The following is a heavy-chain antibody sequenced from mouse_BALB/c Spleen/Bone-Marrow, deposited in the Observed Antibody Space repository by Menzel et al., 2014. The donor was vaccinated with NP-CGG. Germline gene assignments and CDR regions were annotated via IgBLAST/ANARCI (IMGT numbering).Heavy chain of an antibody. CDR2: ISSGSSTI. CDR3: ARGGNFAWFAY. Sequence: EVQRVESGGGLVQPGGSRKLSCAASGFTFSSFGMHWVRQAPEKGLEWVAYISSGSSTIYYADTVKGRFTISRDNPKNTLFLQMTSLRSEDTAMHYCARGGNFAWFAYWGQGTLVTVSA. CDR1: GFTFSSFG. D-gene: IGHD2-1*01. V-gene: IGHV5-17*02. J-gene: IGHJ3*01.